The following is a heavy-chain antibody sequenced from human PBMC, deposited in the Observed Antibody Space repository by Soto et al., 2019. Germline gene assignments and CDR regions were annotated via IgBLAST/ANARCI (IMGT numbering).Heavy chain of an antibody. J-gene: IGHJ5*02. CDR2: IYWNDDK. CDR1: GFSLRTSGVG. Sequence: SGPTLVNPTQTLTLTRIFSGFSLRTSGVGVGWIRQPPGKALGWLGFIYWNDDKRYSPSLKSRLTITKDTSKNQVVLTMTNMDPVDTATYYCAKSGSSGWYGWFDPWGQGTLVTVSS. V-gene: IGHV2-5*01. D-gene: IGHD6-19*01. CDR3: AKSGSSGWYGWFDP.